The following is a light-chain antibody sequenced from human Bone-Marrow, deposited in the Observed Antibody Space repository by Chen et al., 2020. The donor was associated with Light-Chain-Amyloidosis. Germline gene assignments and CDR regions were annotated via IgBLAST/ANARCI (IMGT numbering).Light chain of an antibody. V-gene: IGLV3-25*03. J-gene: IGLJ2*01. Sequence: SYELTQPPSVSLSPGQTARITCSGDDLPTKYAYWYQQKPGQAPVLVIHRDTERPSGISERVSCTSSGTTATLTISGVQAEDEADYHCQSADSSGTYEVIFGGGTKLTVL. CDR3: QSADSSGTYEVI. CDR1: DLPTKY. CDR2: RDT.